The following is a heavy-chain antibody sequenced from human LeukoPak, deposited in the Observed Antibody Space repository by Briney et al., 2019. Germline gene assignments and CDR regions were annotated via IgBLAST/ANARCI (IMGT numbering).Heavy chain of an antibody. CDR3: ARSRDGYNSPHYYYYYYMDV. Sequence: SETLSLTCTVSGGSISSYYWSWIRQPAGKGLEWIGYIYYSGSTNYNPSLKSRVTISVDTSKNQFSLKLSSVTAADTAVYYCARSRDGYNSPHYYYYYYMDVWGKGTTVTVSS. V-gene: IGHV4-59*01. CDR2: IYYSGST. D-gene: IGHD5-24*01. J-gene: IGHJ6*03. CDR1: GGSISSYY.